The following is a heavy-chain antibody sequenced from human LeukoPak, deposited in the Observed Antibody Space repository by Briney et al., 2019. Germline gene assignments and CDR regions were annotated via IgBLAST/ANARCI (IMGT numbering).Heavy chain of an antibody. CDR1: GFTFSTQA. J-gene: IGHJ5*02. Sequence: GSLRLSCAASGFTFSTQALNLVRQASGKGLEWVSPISDSGDNTYYADSVKGRFTISRDNSKNTVSLQMSSLRADDTAVYYCARAGATVTTNYFDPWGQGTLVTVSS. CDR2: ISDSGDNT. D-gene: IGHD4-11*01. CDR3: ARAGATVTTNYFDP. V-gene: IGHV3-23*01.